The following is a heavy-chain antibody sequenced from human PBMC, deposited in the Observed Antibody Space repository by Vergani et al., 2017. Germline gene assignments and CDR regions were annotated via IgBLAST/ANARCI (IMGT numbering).Heavy chain of an antibody. Sequence: EVQLLESGGGLVQPGGSLRLSCAASGFTFSSYAMSWVRQAPGKGLEWVSAISGSGGSTYYADSVKGRFPISRDNSKNTLYLQMNSLRAEDTAVYYCAKAFSELGSSWYVAFDIWGQGTMVTVSS. D-gene: IGHD6-13*01. J-gene: IGHJ3*02. CDR1: GFTFSSYA. V-gene: IGHV3-23*01. CDR2: ISGSGGST. CDR3: AKAFSELGSSWYVAFDI.